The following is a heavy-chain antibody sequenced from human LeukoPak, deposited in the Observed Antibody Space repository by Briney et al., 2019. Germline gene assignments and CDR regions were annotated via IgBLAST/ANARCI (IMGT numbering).Heavy chain of an antibody. Sequence: SETLSLACAVYGGSFSGYYWSWIRQPPGKGLEWIGEINHSGSTNYNPSLKSRVTISVDTSKNQFSLKLSSVTAADTAVYYCARGTMTTVTYYFDYWGQGTLVTVSS. CDR2: INHSGST. D-gene: IGHD4-17*01. CDR1: GGSFSGYY. V-gene: IGHV4-34*01. CDR3: ARGTMTTVTYYFDY. J-gene: IGHJ4*02.